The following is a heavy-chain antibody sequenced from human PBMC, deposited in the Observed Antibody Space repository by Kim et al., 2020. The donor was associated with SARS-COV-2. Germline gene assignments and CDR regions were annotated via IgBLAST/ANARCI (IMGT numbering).Heavy chain of an antibody. CDR1: GYGFSSYW. CDR3: AREFYGRDFNDY. J-gene: IGHJ4*02. D-gene: IGHD3-10*01. CDR2: INPRDSDT. Sequence: GESLKISCKGSGYGFSSYWITWVRQMPGKGLEWMGKINPRDSDTNYSPSFQGHVTISVDTSINVASLQWSSLKASDTAMYYCAREFYGRDFNDYWGQGTRVTV. V-gene: IGHV5-10-1*01.